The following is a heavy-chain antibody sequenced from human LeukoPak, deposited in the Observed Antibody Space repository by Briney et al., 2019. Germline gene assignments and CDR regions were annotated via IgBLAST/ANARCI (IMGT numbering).Heavy chain of an antibody. CDR1: GFTFSSYS. CDR2: ISGSSSYI. CDR3: ARDPYSSGCYKYVFDI. V-gene: IGHV3-21*01. J-gene: IGHJ3*02. D-gene: IGHD6-19*01. Sequence: GESLRLSCAASGFTFSSYSMNWVRQAPGKGLEWVSSISGSSSYINYADSVKGRFTISRDNAQNSLFLQLNSLRAEDTAVYYCARDPYSSGCYKYVFDIWGQGTMVPFS.